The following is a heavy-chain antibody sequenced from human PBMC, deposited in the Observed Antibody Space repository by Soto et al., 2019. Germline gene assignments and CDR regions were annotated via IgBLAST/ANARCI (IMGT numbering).Heavy chain of an antibody. Sequence: GGSLRLSCAASGFTFSSYGMHWVRQAPGKGLEWVAVISYDGSNKYYADSVKGRFTISRDNSKNTLYLQMNSLRAEDTAVYYCAKDGGSYCGGDCHYYGMDVWGQGTTVTVSS. V-gene: IGHV3-30*18. J-gene: IGHJ6*02. CDR3: AKDGGSYCGGDCHYYGMDV. D-gene: IGHD2-21*02. CDR1: GFTFSSYG. CDR2: ISYDGSNK.